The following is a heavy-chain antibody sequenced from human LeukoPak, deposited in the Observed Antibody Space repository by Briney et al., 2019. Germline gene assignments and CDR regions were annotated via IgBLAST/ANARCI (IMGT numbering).Heavy chain of an antibody. Sequence: PGGSLRLSCVASGFTFTSYAMSWVRQAPGKGLEWVSAISGGSGDKFYAESVKGRFTISRDNSRNTLYVQMTRLRAEDTAVYYCARDYSFRTTVTRDYYYGMDVWGQGTTVTVSS. V-gene: IGHV3-23*01. CDR1: GFTFTSYA. CDR3: ARDYSFRTTVTRDYYYGMDV. CDR2: ISGGSGDK. D-gene: IGHD4-17*01. J-gene: IGHJ6*02.